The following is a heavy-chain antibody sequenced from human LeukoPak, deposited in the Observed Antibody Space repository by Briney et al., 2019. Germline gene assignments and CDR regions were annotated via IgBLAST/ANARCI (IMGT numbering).Heavy chain of an antibody. CDR2: ISSSGSTI. CDR1: GFTFSSYE. D-gene: IGHD5-12*01. J-gene: IGHJ4*02. Sequence: GGSLRLSCAASGFTFSSYEMNWVRQAPGKGLEWVSYISSSGSTIYIADSVKGRFTISRDNAKNSLYLQMNSLRAEDTAVYYCARERGYSGYDYFIDSPSDYWGQGTLSPSPQ. CDR3: ARERGYSGYDYFIDSPSDY. V-gene: IGHV3-48*03.